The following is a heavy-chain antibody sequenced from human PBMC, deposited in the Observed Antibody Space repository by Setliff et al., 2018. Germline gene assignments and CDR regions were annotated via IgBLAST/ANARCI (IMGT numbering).Heavy chain of an antibody. Sequence: GGSLRLSCAASGFNFMNYGMNWVRQAPGEGLEWVSYISSISSSTIYYADSVKGRFTVSRDNAKNSPYLQMNSLRAEDTAIYYCARQPSKYDHFWGTYRLDALDIWGQGTMVTVSS. CDR1: GFNFMNYG. D-gene: IGHD3-16*02. V-gene: IGHV3-48*01. J-gene: IGHJ3*02. CDR2: ISSISSSTI. CDR3: ARQPSKYDHFWGTYRLDALDI.